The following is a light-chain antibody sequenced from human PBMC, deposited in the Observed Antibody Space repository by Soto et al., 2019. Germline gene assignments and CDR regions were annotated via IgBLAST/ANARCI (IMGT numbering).Light chain of an antibody. Sequence: DIQMTQSPSSLSASVGDRVTITCRASQGISSYLAWYQQKPGKVPKLLIYAASTLQLGDPSRFSGSGSGTDFTLTISSLQPDDVATYYWQKYNSAPQTFGQGPKVEIK. J-gene: IGKJ1*01. CDR2: AAS. CDR3: QKYNSAPQT. CDR1: QGISSY. V-gene: IGKV1-27*01.